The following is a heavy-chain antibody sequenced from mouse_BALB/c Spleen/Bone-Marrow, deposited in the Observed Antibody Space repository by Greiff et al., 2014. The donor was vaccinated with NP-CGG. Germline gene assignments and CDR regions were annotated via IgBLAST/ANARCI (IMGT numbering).Heavy chain of an antibody. Sequence: VQLQQSGPSLVQPSQSLSITCTVSGFSLTSYGVHWVRQSPGKGLEWLGVIWRGGSTDYNAAFMPRLSITKDNSKSQVFFKMNSLQADDTAIYYCAKNIGYYYGSSYYAMDYWGQGTSVTVSS. J-gene: IGHJ4*01. CDR2: IWRGGST. CDR3: AKNIGYYYGSSYYAMDY. D-gene: IGHD1-1*01. CDR1: GFSLTSYG. V-gene: IGHV2-5-1*01.